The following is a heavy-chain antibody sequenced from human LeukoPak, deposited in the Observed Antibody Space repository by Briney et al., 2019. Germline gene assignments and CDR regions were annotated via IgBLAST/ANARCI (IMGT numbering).Heavy chain of an antibody. J-gene: IGHJ5*01. D-gene: IGHD1-14*01. V-gene: IGHV4-39*07. Sequence: SETLSLTCTVSGDSINKDSYCWAWIRQPPGKGLEWIGTIYNSANTYYNPPLESRVTMSVDTSKNQLSLKLTSVTAADTAAYFCVRDHIDGLNRNSWFDSWGQGSAVTVSS. CDR3: VRDHIDGLNRNSWFDS. CDR1: GDSINKDSYC. CDR2: IYNSANT.